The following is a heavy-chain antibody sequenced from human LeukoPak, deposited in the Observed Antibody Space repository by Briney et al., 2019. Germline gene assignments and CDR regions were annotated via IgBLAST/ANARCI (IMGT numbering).Heavy chain of an antibody. CDR1: GFTFSSYS. V-gene: IGHV3-23*01. Sequence: PGGSLRLSCAASGFTFSSYSMNWVRQAPGKGLEWVSAISGSGGSTYYADSVKGRFTISRDNSKNTLYLQMNSLRAEDTAVYYCAKEPITYYYGSGSSRGAFDIWGQGTMVTVSS. J-gene: IGHJ3*02. D-gene: IGHD3-10*01. CDR2: ISGSGGST. CDR3: AKEPITYYYGSGSSRGAFDI.